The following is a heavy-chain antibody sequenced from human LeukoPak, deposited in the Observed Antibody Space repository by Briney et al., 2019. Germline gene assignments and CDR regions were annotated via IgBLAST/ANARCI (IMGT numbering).Heavy chain of an antibody. D-gene: IGHD3-22*01. V-gene: IGHV3-30*03. CDR3: ARTKGVTTLYYFDY. CDR2: ISYEGSNK. CDR1: GFTLSTYA. J-gene: IGHJ4*02. Sequence: GGSLRLSCAASGFTLSTYAMPWVRQAPGKGLEWVEVISYEGSNKYYADSVKGRFTISRDNSKNTLYLQMNSLRAEDTAVYYCARTKGVTTLYYFDYWGQGTLVTVSS.